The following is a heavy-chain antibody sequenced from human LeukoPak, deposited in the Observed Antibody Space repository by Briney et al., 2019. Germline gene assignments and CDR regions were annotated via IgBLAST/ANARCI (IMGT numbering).Heavy chain of an antibody. CDR3: AKYRSSWNGDFDY. Sequence: GGSLRLSCAASGLTLSSYAMSWVRQAPGKGLEWVSAISGSGGSTYYADSVKGRFTISRDNSKNTLYLQMNSLRAEDTAVYYCAKYRSSWNGDFDYWGQGTLVTVSS. V-gene: IGHV3-23*01. CDR2: ISGSGGST. D-gene: IGHD6-13*01. CDR1: GLTLSSYA. J-gene: IGHJ4*02.